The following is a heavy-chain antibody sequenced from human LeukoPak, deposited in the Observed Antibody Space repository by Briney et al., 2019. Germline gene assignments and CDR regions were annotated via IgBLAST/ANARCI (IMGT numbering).Heavy chain of an antibody. Sequence: PGGSLRLSCAASGFTFSSYSMNWVRQAPGKELEWVANIHQHGSKENYVDSVKGRFTISRDNAKHSVFLQMNSLRAEDTALYYCARDREGRLCSSTSCYLVYWGQGTLVTVSS. CDR3: ARDREGRLCSSTSCYLVY. CDR2: IHQHGSKE. D-gene: IGHD2-2*01. V-gene: IGHV3-7*03. J-gene: IGHJ4*02. CDR1: GFTFSSYS.